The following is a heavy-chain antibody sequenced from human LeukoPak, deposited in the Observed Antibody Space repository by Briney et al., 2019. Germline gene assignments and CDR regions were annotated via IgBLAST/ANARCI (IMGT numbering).Heavy chain of an antibody. J-gene: IGHJ4*02. CDR3: ARGGDGYNSVDFDY. CDR1: GFTFSSYW. D-gene: IGHD5-24*01. Sequence: GGSLRLSCAASGFTFSSYWMSWVRQAPGKGLEWVANIKQDGSEKYYVDSVKGRSTISRDNAKNSLYLQMNSLRAEDTAVYYCARGGDGYNSVDFDYWGQGTLVTVSS. V-gene: IGHV3-7*01. CDR2: IKQDGSEK.